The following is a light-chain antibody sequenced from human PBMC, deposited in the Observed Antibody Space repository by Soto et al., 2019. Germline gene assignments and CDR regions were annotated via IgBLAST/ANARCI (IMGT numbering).Light chain of an antibody. CDR2: DAS. Sequence: EIVLTQSPATLSLSPGERATLSCRASQSVSSYLAWYRQIPGQAPRLLIYDASNRATGSPARFSGSGSGTDFTLTLSSLEPEDFAVYYCQQRSNWPPTFGGGTKVEI. V-gene: IGKV3-11*01. CDR1: QSVSSY. CDR3: QQRSNWPPT. J-gene: IGKJ4*01.